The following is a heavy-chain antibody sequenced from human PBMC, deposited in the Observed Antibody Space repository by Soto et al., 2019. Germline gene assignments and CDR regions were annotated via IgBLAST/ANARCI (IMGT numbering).Heavy chain of an antibody. Sequence: QVQLAESGGGVVQPGSSLRLTCAGSGFTFSSYAMHWVRQAPGKGLKWVAVISYDGGNKYYADSVKGRFTISRDNSENTLYLQMNRLRAEDTAVYYCSKDQGRGGYIYGYFSPYFDYWGQGTLVTVSS. CDR2: ISYDGGNK. V-gene: IGHV3-30*18. J-gene: IGHJ4*02. D-gene: IGHD5-18*01. CDR3: SKDQGRGGYIYGYFSPYFDY. CDR1: GFTFSSYA.